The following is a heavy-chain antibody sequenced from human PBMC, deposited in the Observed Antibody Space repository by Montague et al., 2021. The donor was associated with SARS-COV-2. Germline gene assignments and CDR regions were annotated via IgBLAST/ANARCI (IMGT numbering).Heavy chain of an antibody. CDR1: GFIFSNYA. Sequence: SLRLSCAASGFIFSNYAMTWVRQAPGKGLEWVSTMSGSGVSRGYADSVKGRFTISRDSSKNTLYLQMNSLRVEDTAVYYCAKDTATIRIAVALMDVWGQGTTVIVSS. D-gene: IGHD6-19*01. V-gene: IGHV3-23*01. J-gene: IGHJ6*02. CDR3: AKDTATIRIAVALMDV. CDR2: MSGSGVSR.